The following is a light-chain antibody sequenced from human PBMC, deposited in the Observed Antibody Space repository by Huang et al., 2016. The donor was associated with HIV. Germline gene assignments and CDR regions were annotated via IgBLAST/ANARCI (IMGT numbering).Light chain of an antibody. V-gene: IGKV3-15*01. CDR3: QQYNNWPPIT. CDR1: QSVSSN. Sequence: EILMTQSPATLSVSPGERATLSCRASQSVSSNLAWYQQKPGQAPGLLIYGASTRAAGSPARFSGSGSGTEFTLTISNLQSEDFALYYCQQYNNWPPITFGQGTRLEIK. CDR2: GAS. J-gene: IGKJ5*01.